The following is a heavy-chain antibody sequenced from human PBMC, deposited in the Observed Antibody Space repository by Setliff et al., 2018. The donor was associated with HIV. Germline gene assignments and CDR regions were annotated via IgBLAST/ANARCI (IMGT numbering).Heavy chain of an antibody. D-gene: IGHD3-9*01. J-gene: IGHJ6*03. CDR3: ARAHYDIGNYYMDV. CDR1: GGSISSGSNY. Sequence: SETLSLTCTVSGGSISSGSNYWSWIRQPAGKGLEWIGRIYTSGSTNYNPSLKSRVTISVDTSKNQFSLKLRSVTAADTAVYYCARAHYDIGNYYMDVWGKGTTVTVSS. V-gene: IGHV4-61*02. CDR2: IYTSGST.